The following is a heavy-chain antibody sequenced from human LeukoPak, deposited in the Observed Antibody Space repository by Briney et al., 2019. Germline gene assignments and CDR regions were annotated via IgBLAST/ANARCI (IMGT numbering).Heavy chain of an antibody. J-gene: IGHJ4*02. CDR3: ARGMATTIKNYFDY. D-gene: IGHD5-24*01. CDR2: ISSSSSYI. Sequence: GGSLRLSCAASGFTFSSYSMNWVRQAPGKGLVWVSSISSSSSYIYYADSVKGRFTISRDNAKNSLYLQMNSLRAEDTAVYYCARGMATTIKNYFDYWGQGTLVTVSS. CDR1: GFTFSSYS. V-gene: IGHV3-21*01.